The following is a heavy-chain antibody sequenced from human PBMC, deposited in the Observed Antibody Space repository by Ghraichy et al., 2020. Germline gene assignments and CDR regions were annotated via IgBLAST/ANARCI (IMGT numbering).Heavy chain of an antibody. CDR2: IIPIFGTA. CDR3: ARGPEKTTMGGYYENVSRAEYFQH. J-gene: IGHJ1*01. V-gene: IGHV1-69*13. CDR1: GGTFSSYA. Sequence: SVKVSCKASGGTFSSYAISWVRQAPGQGLEWMGGIIPIFGTANYAQKFQGRVTITADESTSTAYMELSSLRSEDTAVYYCARGPEKTTMGGYYENVSRAEYFQHWGQGTLVTVSS. D-gene: IGHD3-22*01.